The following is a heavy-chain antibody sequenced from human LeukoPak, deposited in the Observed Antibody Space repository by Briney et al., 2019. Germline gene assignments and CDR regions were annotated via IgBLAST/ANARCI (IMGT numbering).Heavy chain of an antibody. J-gene: IGHJ4*02. V-gene: IGHV3-23*01. CDR3: AKVGLYCGGDCPFFDPYFDY. CDR2: ISGSGGST. Sequence: ETLSLTCTVSGGSISSSSFYWGWIRQTPGKGLEWVSAISGSGGSTYYADSVKGRFTISRDNSKNTLYLQMNSLRAEDTAVYYCAKVGLYCGGDCPFFDPYFDYWGQGTLVTVSS. D-gene: IGHD2-21*02. CDR1: GGSISSSS.